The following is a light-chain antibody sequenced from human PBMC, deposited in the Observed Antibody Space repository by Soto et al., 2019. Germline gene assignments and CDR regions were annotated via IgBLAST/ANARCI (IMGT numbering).Light chain of an antibody. CDR1: SSDVCNYRY. CDR3: SSYKTRSTWV. CDR2: EVT. V-gene: IGLV2-14*01. J-gene: IGLJ3*02. Sequence: QSVLTQPASVSGSPGQSITISCTGTSSDVCNYRYVSWYQQHPGKAPKLMVYEVTNRPSEVSDRFPGSKSGNTASLTISGLQAEDQADYSCSSYKTRSTWVFGGGTKVTVL.